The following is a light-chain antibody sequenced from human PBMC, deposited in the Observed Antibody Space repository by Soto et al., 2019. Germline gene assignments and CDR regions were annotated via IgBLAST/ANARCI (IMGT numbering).Light chain of an antibody. Sequence: IVLTQSPATLSVSPGERATLSRRASQSVSSNLAWHQQRPGQAPRLLIYGAYTRATGVTARFSGGGSGTEFTLTITSLQSEDFAVYWCQQYNNWPLTVGPGTRLEIK. V-gene: IGKV3D-15*01. J-gene: IGKJ5*01. CDR1: QSVSSN. CDR2: GAY. CDR3: QQYNNWPLT.